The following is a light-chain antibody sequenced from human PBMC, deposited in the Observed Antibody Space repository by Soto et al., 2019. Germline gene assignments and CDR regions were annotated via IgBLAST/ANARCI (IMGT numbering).Light chain of an antibody. V-gene: IGLV2-14*03. CDR3: SSYTISNTGV. Sequence: SALTQPASVSGSPGQSITISCTGTTSDVGANNYVSWYQQHPGKAPKLMIYDVSNRPSGVSDRFSGSKSANTASLTISGLQAEDEADHYCSSYTISNTGVFGGGTQLTVL. J-gene: IGLJ3*02. CDR1: TSDVGANNY. CDR2: DVS.